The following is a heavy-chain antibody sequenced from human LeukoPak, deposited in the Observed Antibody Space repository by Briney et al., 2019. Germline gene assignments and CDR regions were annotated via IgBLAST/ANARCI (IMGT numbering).Heavy chain of an antibody. D-gene: IGHD6-13*01. Sequence: PSETLSLTCAVYGGSFSGYYWSWIRQPPGKGLEWIGEINHSGSTNYNPSPKSRVTITVDTSKNQFSLKLSSVTAADTAVYYCARRAGYSSSWRPFRYNWFDPWGQGTLVTVSS. J-gene: IGHJ5*02. CDR3: ARRAGYSSSWRPFRYNWFDP. V-gene: IGHV4-34*01. CDR1: GGSFSGYY. CDR2: INHSGST.